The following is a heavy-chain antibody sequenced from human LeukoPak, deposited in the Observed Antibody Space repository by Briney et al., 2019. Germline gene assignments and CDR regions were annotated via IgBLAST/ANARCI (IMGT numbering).Heavy chain of an antibody. J-gene: IGHJ4*02. CDR1: GGSFSGYY. CDR2: INHRRST. V-gene: IGHV4-34*01. D-gene: IGHD3-16*01. CDR3: TRGAGWLIDY. Sequence: SETLSLTCAVYGGSFSGYYWSWIRQPPGKGLEWIGEINHRRSTNYNPSLKSRVTMSVDTSKNHFSLKLRSVTAADTAVYYCTRGAGWLIDYWGQGILVTVSS.